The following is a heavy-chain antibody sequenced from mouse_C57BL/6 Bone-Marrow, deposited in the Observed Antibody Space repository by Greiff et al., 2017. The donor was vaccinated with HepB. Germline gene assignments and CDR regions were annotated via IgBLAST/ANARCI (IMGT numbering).Heavy chain of an antibody. V-gene: IGHV14-4*01. J-gene: IGHJ1*03. D-gene: IGHD1-1*01. CDR2: IDPENGDT. CDR3: TATDWYFDV. CDR1: GFNIKDDY. Sequence: VQLQQSGAELVRPGASVKLSCTASGFNIKDDYMHWVKQRPEQGLEWIGWIDPENGDTEYASKFRGKATITADTSSNTAYLQLSSLTSEDTAVYYCTATDWYFDVWGTGTTVTVSS.